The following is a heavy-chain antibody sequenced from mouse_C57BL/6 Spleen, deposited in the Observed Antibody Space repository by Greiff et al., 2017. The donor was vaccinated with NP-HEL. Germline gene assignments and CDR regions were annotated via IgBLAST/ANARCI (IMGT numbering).Heavy chain of an antibody. CDR2: IDPSDSYT. V-gene: IGHV1-69*01. J-gene: IGHJ4*01. D-gene: IGHD3-3*01. Sequence: QVQLQQPGAELVMPGASVKLSCKASGYTFTSYWMHWVKQRPGQGLEWIGEIDPSDSYTNYNQKFKGQSTLTVDKSSSTAYMQLSSLTSEDSAVYYCASGTMGGAMDYWGQGTSVTVSS. CDR1: GYTFTSYW. CDR3: ASGTMGGAMDY.